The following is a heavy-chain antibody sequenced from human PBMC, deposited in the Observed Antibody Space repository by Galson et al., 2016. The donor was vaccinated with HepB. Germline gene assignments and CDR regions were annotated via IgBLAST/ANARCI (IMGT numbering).Heavy chain of an antibody. CDR3: ARVPYFSGRTCLARYFDY. CDR2: IYYSGST. D-gene: IGHD2-15*01. CDR1: NGSISSDY. J-gene: IGHJ4*02. Sequence: ETLSLTCTVSNGSISSDYWRWFRQAPGKGLELIGHIYYSGSTKYNPSLKSRVTISAGSNEFSRKLTSVTAADTAVYYCARVPYFSGRTCLARYFDYRGRGILVTVSS. V-gene: IGHV4-59*01.